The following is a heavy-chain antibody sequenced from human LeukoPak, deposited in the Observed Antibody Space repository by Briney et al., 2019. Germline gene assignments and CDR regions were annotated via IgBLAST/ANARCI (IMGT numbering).Heavy chain of an antibody. J-gene: IGHJ4*02. V-gene: IGHV4-39*01. CDR1: GGSISSSSYY. D-gene: IGHD6-6*01. CDR2: IYYSGST. Sequence: PSETLSLTCTVSGGSISSSSYYWGWTRQPPGKGLEWIGSIYYSGSTYYNPSLKSRVTISVDTSKNQFSLKLSSVTAADTAVYYCARREYSSSSAFDYWGQGTLVTVSS. CDR3: ARREYSSSSAFDY.